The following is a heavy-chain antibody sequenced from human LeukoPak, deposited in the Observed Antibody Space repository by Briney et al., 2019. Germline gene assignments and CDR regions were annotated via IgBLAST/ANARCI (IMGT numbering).Heavy chain of an antibody. V-gene: IGHV3-21*01. CDR2: ISSSSSYI. Sequence: GGSLRLSCAASGFTFSSYSMNWVRQAPGQGLEWVSSISSSSSYIYYADSVKGRFTISRDNAKNSLYLQMNSLRAEDTAVYYCARERITMVRGVIWNAFDIWGQGTMVTVSS. CDR3: ARERITMVRGVIWNAFDI. D-gene: IGHD3-10*01. J-gene: IGHJ3*02. CDR1: GFTFSSYS.